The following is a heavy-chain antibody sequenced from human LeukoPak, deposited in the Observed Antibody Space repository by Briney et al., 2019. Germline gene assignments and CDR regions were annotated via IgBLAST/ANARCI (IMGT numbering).Heavy chain of an antibody. CDR2: INHSGST. D-gene: IGHD3-22*01. CDR1: GGSFSAYY. V-gene: IGHV4-34*01. J-gene: IGHJ4*02. CDR3: ARGQRITMTD. Sequence: SETLSLTCTVYGGSFSAYYWSWIRQPPGKGLEWIGEINHSGSTNYNPSLKSRVAISVDTSRNQFSLRLSSVTAADTAVYYCARGQRITMTDWGQGTLVTVSS.